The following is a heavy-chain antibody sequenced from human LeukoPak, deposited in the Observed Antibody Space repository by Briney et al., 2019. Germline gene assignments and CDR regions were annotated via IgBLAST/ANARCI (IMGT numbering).Heavy chain of an antibody. CDR1: GCTFTSYS. V-gene: IGHV1-69*02. J-gene: IGHJ4*02. CDR2: IIPIIGGA. D-gene: IGHD4-17*01. CDR3: TVYGDYEVY. Sequence: GASVKVSCKASGCTFTSYSISWVRQAPGQGLEWMGWIIPIIGGANYAQKFQGRVTITGDKSTSTAYMELSSLRSEDTAVYYCTVYGDYEVYWGQGTLVTVSS.